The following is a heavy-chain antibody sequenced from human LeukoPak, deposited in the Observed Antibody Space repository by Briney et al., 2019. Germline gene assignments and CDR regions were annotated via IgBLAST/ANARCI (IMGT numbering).Heavy chain of an antibody. J-gene: IGHJ4*02. CDR1: GFTFSRHW. CDR2: IQQDGSEK. V-gene: IGHV3-7*01. D-gene: IGHD5-24*01. Sequence: GGSLRLSCTTSGFTFSRHWMSWVRQAPGKGLEWVATIQQDGSEKYYVDSVKGRFTISRDNAKNSLYLQMNSLRAEDTAVYYCARDRGVGYNQLFDYWGQGTLATVSS. CDR3: ARDRGVGYNQLFDY.